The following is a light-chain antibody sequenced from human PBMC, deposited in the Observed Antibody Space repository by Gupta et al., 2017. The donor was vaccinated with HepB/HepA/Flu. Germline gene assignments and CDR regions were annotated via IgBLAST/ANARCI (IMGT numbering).Light chain of an antibody. Sequence: QSALTQPACVSGSPVPSITSSCTGTSSDVGGYNYVSWYQQHPGKAPKLMIYDVSKRPAGVSNRFSGSKSGNTASLTISGLQAEDEADYYCSPYTSSSPWVFGGGTKLTVL. V-gene: IGLV2-14*03. CDR3: SPYTSSSPWV. CDR2: DVS. CDR1: SSDVGGYNY. J-gene: IGLJ2*01.